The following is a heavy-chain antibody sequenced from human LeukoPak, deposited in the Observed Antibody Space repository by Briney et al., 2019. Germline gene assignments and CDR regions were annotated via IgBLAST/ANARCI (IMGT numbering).Heavy chain of an antibody. D-gene: IGHD3-10*01. J-gene: IGHJ4*02. CDR3: ARVEAKFGELLASDY. CDR2: ISTSGGTI. V-gene: IGHV3-48*03. CDR1: GFTFNNYE. Sequence: GGSLRLSCAASGFTFNNYEMNWVRQAPGKGLEWVSYISTSGGTIYYADSVKGRFTISRDNAKNSLYLQMKSLRAEHTAVYYCARVEAKFGELLASDYWGQGTLVTVYS.